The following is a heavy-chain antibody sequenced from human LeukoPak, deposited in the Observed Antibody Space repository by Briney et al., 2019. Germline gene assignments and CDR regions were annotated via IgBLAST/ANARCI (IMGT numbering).Heavy chain of an antibody. CDR2: IVPSDSYT. J-gene: IGHJ5*02. CDR1: GYSFTSYW. D-gene: IGHD2-15*01. V-gene: IGHV5-10-1*01. Sequence: GESLKISCKGSGYSFTSYWISWVRQMPGKGLEWMGRIVPSDSYTNYSPSFQGHVTISADKSISTAYLQWRSLKASDTAMYYCARTPIVVVVAAIEDWFDPWGQGTLVTVSS. CDR3: ARTPIVVVVAAIEDWFDP.